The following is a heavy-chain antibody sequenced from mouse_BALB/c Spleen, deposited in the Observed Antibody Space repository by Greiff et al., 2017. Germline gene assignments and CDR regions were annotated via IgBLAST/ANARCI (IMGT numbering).Heavy chain of an antibody. Sequence: VQLQQSGPELVKPGASVKMSCKASGYSFTSYVMHWVKQKPGQGLEWIGYINPYNDGTKYNEKFKGKATLTSDKSSSTAYMELSSLTSEDSAVYYCARNGNWAWFAYWGQGTLVTVSA. V-gene: IGHV1-14*01. J-gene: IGHJ3*01. CDR2: INPYNDGT. CDR3: ARNGNWAWFAY. CDR1: GYSFTSYV. D-gene: IGHD2-1*01.